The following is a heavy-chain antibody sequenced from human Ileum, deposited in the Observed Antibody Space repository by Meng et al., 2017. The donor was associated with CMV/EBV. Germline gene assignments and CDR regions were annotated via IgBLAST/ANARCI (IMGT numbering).Heavy chain of an antibody. D-gene: IGHD5-18*01. V-gene: IGHV3-23*01. J-gene: IGHJ4*02. CDR2: IDSSDRT. CDR3: AKSLVDTAMDLDE. CDR1: GFTFSSFA. Sequence: GGPLTLSCAASGFTFSSFAMTWVRQAPGKGLEWVSTIDSSDRTYYADSVKGRFTISRDNSMNTLHLQMNSLRAEDTAVYYCAKSLVDTAMDLDEWGQETLVTVSS.